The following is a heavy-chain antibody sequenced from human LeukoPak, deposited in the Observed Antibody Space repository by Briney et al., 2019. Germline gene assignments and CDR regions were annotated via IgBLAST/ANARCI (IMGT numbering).Heavy chain of an antibody. D-gene: IGHD6-25*01. CDR2: IYHSGST. CDR3: ARDGGRDWFDP. CDR1: GYSISSGYY. J-gene: IGHJ5*02. Sequence: PSETLSLTCAVSGYSISSGYYWGWLRQPPGKGLERIGSIYHSGSTYYNPSLKSRVTISVDTSKNQFSLKLSSVTAADTAVYYCARDGGRDWFDPWGQGTLVTVSS. V-gene: IGHV4-38-2*02.